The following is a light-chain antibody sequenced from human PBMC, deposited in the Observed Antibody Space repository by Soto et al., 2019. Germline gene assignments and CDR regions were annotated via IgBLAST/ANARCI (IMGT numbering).Light chain of an antibody. Sequence: QSVLTQPASVSGSPGQSITISCTGTSSDVGGYNSVSWYQHHPGKAPKLMIYEVSNRPSGVSNRFSGSKSGNTASLIISGLQAEDEANYYCGTWDNSLSAGVFGGGTKVTVL. V-gene: IGLV2-14*01. CDR1: SSDVGGYNS. J-gene: IGLJ3*02. CDR3: GTWDNSLSAGV. CDR2: EVS.